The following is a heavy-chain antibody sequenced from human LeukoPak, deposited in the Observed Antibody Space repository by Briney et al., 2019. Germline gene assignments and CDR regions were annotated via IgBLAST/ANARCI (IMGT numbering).Heavy chain of an antibody. CDR2: ISGSGGST. Sequence: GGSLRLSCAASGFTFSSYAMSWVRQAPGKGLEWISAISGSGGSTYYVDSVKGRFTISRDNSKNTLYLQMNSLRAEDTAVYYCARDGGSYPFDYWGQGTLVTVSS. D-gene: IGHD1-26*01. CDR1: GFTFSSYA. J-gene: IGHJ4*02. V-gene: IGHV3-23*01. CDR3: ARDGGSYPFDY.